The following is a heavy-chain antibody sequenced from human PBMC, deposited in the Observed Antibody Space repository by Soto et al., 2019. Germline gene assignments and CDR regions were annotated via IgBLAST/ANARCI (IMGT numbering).Heavy chain of an antibody. V-gene: IGHV5-10-1*03. CDR2: IDPSDSYT. J-gene: IGHJ3*02. CDR3: ARLRTPRITMIVVGDAFDI. D-gene: IGHD3-22*01. Sequence: EVQLVQSGAEVKKPGESLRISCKGSGYSFTSYWISWVRQMPGKGLEWMGRIDPSDSYTNYSPSFQGHVTISADKSISTAYLQWSSLKASDTAMYYCARLRTPRITMIVVGDAFDIWGQGTMVTVSS. CDR1: GYSFTSYW.